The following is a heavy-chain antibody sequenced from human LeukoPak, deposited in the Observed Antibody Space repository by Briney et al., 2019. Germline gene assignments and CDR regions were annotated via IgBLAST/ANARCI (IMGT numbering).Heavy chain of an antibody. D-gene: IGHD6-13*01. Sequence: GGSLRLSCAASGFTFSGYTIHWVRQAPGKGLEWVAVIVYDGDNKYYVDSVKGRFAISRDNSKNTLYLQINSLRLDDTAIYYCATERDYGSSFDYWGQGTLVTVSS. V-gene: IGHV3-30*09. J-gene: IGHJ4*02. CDR3: ATERDYGSSFDY. CDR2: IVYDGDNK. CDR1: GFTFSGYT.